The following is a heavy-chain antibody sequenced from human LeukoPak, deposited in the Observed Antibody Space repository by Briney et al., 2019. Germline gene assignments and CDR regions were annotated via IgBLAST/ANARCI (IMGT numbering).Heavy chain of an antibody. V-gene: IGHV3-23*01. Sequence: GGSLRLSCAASGFTFNNYAMTWVRQAPEKGLEWVSGIGGSGVRTYYADSVKGRFTIFRDKFKNTLYLQLSSLRAEDTALYYCAKDRFGHTDQRPLAFDFWGQGTLVTVSS. CDR2: IGGSGVRT. CDR3: AKDRFGHTDQRPLAFDF. CDR1: GFTFNNYA. J-gene: IGHJ4*02. D-gene: IGHD3-10*01.